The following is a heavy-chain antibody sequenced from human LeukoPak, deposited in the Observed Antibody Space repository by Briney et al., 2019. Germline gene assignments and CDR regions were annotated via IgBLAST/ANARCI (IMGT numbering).Heavy chain of an antibody. CDR3: ARAPDAYSSSWYWFDP. Sequence: SQTLSLTCAISGDSVSSNSAAWNWIRQSPSRGLEWLGRTYYRSKWYNDYAVSVKSRITINPDTSKNQLSLQLNSVTPEDTAVYYCARAPDAYSSSWYWFDPWGQGTLVTVSS. CDR1: GDSVSSNSAA. J-gene: IGHJ5*02. V-gene: IGHV6-1*01. CDR2: TYYRSKWYN. D-gene: IGHD6-13*01.